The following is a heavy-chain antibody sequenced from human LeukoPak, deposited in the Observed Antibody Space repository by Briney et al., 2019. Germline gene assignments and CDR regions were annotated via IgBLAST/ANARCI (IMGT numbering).Heavy chain of an antibody. CDR2: FYPSGST. CDR1: GGSINNYY. CDR3: ARQWFGEFLFDY. D-gene: IGHD3-10*01. V-gene: IGHV4-4*07. Sequence: SETLSLTCTVSGGSINNYYWSWIRQPAGKGLEWIGRFYPSGSTNDNPALKSRVTMSVDTSKNQFSLKLSSVTAADTAVYYCARQWFGEFLFDYWGQGTLVTVSS. J-gene: IGHJ4*02.